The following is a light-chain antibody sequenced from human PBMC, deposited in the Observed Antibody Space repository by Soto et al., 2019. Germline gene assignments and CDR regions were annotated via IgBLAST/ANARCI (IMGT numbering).Light chain of an antibody. CDR1: QSVASNR. V-gene: IGKV3-20*01. CDR3: HHYGRSPIFT. J-gene: IGKJ3*01. CDR2: AAS. Sequence: EVVLTQSPGTLSLSAGERATLSCRASQSVASNRLAWYQQKPGQAPRLLIYAASTRAAGIPDRFSGSGSGTDFTLTISRLEPEDFGVFFCHHYGRSPIFTFDPGTTVDMK.